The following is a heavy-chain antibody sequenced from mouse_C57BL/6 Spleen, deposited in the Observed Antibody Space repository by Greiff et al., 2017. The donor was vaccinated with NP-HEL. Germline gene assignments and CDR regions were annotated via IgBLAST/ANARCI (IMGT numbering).Heavy chain of an antibody. CDR3: ARSPYYYGSSSYAMDY. J-gene: IGHJ4*01. CDR1: GFTFTDYY. V-gene: IGHV7-3*01. D-gene: IGHD1-1*01. CDR2: IRNKANGYTT. Sequence: DVHLVESGGGLVQPGGSLSLSCAASGFTFTDYYMSWVRQPPGKALEWLGFIRNKANGYTTEYSASVKGRFTISRDNSQSILYLQMNALRAEDSATYYCARSPYYYGSSSYAMDYWGQGTSVTVSS.